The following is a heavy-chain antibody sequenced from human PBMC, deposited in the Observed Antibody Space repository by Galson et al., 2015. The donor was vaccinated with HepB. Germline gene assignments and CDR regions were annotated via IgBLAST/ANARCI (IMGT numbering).Heavy chain of an antibody. Sequence: SLRLSCAASGFTFSNAWMSWVRQAPGKGLEWVGRIKSKTDGGTTDYAAPVKGRFTISRDDSKNTLYLQMNSLKTEDTAVYFCTRDSESYGDYSPPFDYWGQGTLVTVSS. CDR1: GFTFSNAW. D-gene: IGHD4-17*01. CDR2: IKSKTDGGTT. J-gene: IGHJ4*02. V-gene: IGHV3-15*01. CDR3: TRDSESYGDYSPPFDY.